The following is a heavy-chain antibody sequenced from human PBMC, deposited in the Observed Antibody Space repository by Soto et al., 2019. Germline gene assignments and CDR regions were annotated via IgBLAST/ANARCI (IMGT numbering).Heavy chain of an antibody. CDR1: GGSISSYY. D-gene: IGHD6-13*01. V-gene: IGHV4-59*01. CDR2: IYYSGST. Sequence: SETLSLTCAVSGGSISSYYWSWIRQPPGKGLEWIGYIYYSGSTNYNPSLRSRVTISVDTSKNQFSLKLSSVTAADTAVYYCARGGASSSWYVDYYYYGMDVWGQGTTVTVS. J-gene: IGHJ6*02. CDR3: ARGGASSSWYVDYYYYGMDV.